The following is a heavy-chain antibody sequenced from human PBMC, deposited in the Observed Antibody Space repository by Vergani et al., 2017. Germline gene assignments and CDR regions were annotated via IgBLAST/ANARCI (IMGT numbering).Heavy chain of an antibody. CDR3: ARGDYGILTGYRY. Sequence: QVQVVQSGAEVKTSGASVKVSCKTSGYTFSNYYMHWVRQAPGQGLEWMGIINPSGGHTNYAPKFQGRVTMTRDTSTSTVYMELSSLRSEDTAIYYCARGDYGILTGYRYWCKETLVTVSA. J-gene: IGHJ4*02. D-gene: IGHD3-9*01. CDR1: GYTFSNYY. CDR2: INPSGGHT. V-gene: IGHV1-46*03.